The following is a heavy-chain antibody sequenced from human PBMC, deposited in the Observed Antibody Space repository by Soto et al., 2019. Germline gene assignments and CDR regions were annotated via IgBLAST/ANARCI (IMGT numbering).Heavy chain of an antibody. J-gene: IGHJ6*02. CDR2: ISGSGVST. V-gene: IGHV3-23*01. CDR1: GFTFSSYA. D-gene: IGHD4-4*01. Sequence: GGSLRLSCAASGFTFSSYAMNWVRQAPGKGLEWVSAISGSGVSTYYADSVKDRFTISRDNSKNTLYLQMNSLRAEDTVVYYCAKSYSYYQNYYYGMDVWGQGTEVTVSS. CDR3: AKSYSYYQNYYYGMDV.